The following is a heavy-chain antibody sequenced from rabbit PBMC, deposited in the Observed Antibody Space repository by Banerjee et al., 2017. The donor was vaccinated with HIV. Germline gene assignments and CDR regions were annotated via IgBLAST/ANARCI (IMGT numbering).Heavy chain of an antibody. D-gene: IGHD6-1*01. CDR3: ARDNTYISWGYAARLDL. V-gene: IGHV1S40*01. CDR1: GFSFSNSYW. Sequence: QSLEESGGDLVKPGASLTLTCTASGFSFSNSYWIYWVRQAPGKGLEWIGCIVTGDANTYYASWAKGRFTISKTSSTTVTLQMTSLTAADTATYFCARDNTYISWGYAARLDLWGQGTLVTVS. CDR2: IVTGDANT. J-gene: IGHJ3*01.